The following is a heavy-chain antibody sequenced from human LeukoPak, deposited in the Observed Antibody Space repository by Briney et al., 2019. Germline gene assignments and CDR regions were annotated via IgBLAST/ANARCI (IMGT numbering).Heavy chain of an antibody. V-gene: IGHV3-23*01. J-gene: IGHJ4*02. D-gene: IGHD1-26*01. CDR2: ISASGGVT. CDR3: ATISGSFEYPDQ. Sequence: GGSLRLSCAASGFTFSSYAMSWVRQAPGKGLEWVSGISASGGVTYSAESVRGRFTISRDNSKNTLYLQMNSLRVDDTAAYYCATISGSFEYPDQWGQGTLVTVSS. CDR1: GFTFSSYA.